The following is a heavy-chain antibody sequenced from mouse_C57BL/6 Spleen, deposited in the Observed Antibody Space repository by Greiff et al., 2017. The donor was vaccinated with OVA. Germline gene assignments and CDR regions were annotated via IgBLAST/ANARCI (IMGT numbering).Heavy chain of an antibody. V-gene: IGHV1-55*01. CDR2: IYPGSGST. CDR1: GYTFTSYW. CDR3: ARGDYDGRTWFAY. Sequence: QVQLQQPGAELVKPGASVKMSCKASGYTFTSYWITWVKQRPGQGLEWIGDIYPGSGSTNYNEKFKSKATLTVDTSTSTAYMQLSSLTSEDSAVYYCARGDYDGRTWFAYWGQGTLVTVSA. J-gene: IGHJ3*01. D-gene: IGHD2-4*01.